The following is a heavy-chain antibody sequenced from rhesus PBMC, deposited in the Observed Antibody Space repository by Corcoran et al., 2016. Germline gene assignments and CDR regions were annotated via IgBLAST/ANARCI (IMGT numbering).Heavy chain of an antibody. Sequence: EVQLVESGGGLAQPGGSLRLSCAASGFTFSRYWMTWVRQTPGKGLDWISAINSGGGSTYYADSVKGRFTISRDNSKNTLSRQMNSLRAEDTAGYYCAKGGYYGSSYYFDYWGQGVLVTVSS. D-gene: IGHD4-29*01. CDR2: INSGGGST. J-gene: IGHJ4*01. CDR3: AKGGYYGSSYYFDY. CDR1: GFTFSRYW. V-gene: IGHV3S42*01.